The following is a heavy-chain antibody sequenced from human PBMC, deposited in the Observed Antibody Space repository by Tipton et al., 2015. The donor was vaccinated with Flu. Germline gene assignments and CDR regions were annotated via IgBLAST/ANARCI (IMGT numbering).Heavy chain of an antibody. V-gene: IGHV4-39*01. Sequence: TLSLTCSVSGASVTSSSSYWGWIRQSPGKGLEWIGSFVYSVSTFYNPSLKSRVTISVDSLKNQFSLILSSVTTADTAIYFCARRVLGVATDWGQGTLVTVSS. CDR2: FVYSVST. CDR3: ARRVLGVATD. J-gene: IGHJ4*02. D-gene: IGHD3-3*01. CDR1: GASVTSSSSY.